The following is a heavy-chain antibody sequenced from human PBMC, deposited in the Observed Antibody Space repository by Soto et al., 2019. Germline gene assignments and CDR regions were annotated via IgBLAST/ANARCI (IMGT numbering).Heavy chain of an antibody. CDR2: ISAYNGNT. V-gene: IGHV1-18*01. D-gene: IGHD2-2*01. J-gene: IGHJ5*02. CDR1: GYTFTSYG. CDR3: ARRICSSTSCYAGWFDP. Sequence: ASVKVSCKASGYTFTSYGISWVRQAPGQGLEWMGWISAYNGNTNYAQKLQGRVTMTTDTSTSTAYMELRSLRSDDTAVYYCARRICSSTSCYAGWFDPWGQGTLVTVSS.